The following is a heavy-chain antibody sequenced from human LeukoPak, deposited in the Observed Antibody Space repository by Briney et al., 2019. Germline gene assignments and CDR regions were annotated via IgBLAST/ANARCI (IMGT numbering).Heavy chain of an antibody. CDR2: IYYTGNT. D-gene: IGHD6-19*01. CDR3: ARLTSGWYVIY. CDR1: GGSISNSGYY. J-gene: IGHJ4*02. V-gene: IGHV4-39*01. Sequence: KPSETLSLTCTVSGGSISNSGYYWGWTRQPPGKGLEWIGSIYYTGNTYYNPSLNSRVTISVDTSKNQFSLKLSSVTDADTAIYYCARLTSGWYVIYWGQGTLVTVSS.